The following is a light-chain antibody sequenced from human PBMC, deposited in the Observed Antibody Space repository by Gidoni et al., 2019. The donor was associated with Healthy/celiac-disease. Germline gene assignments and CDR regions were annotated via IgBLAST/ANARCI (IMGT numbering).Light chain of an antibody. Sequence: SYQLTQPPSVSVSPGQTASITCSGAKMGDKYACWYQQKPGQSPVLVIYQDSKRPSGIPERFSGSNSGNTATLTISETQAMDEADYYCQAWDSIHVVFGGGTKLTVL. CDR1: KMGDKY. J-gene: IGLJ2*01. CDR2: QDS. V-gene: IGLV3-1*01. CDR3: QAWDSIHVV.